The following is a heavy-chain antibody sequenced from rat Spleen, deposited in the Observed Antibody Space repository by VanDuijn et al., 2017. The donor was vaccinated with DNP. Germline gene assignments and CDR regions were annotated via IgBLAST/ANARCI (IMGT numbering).Heavy chain of an antibody. V-gene: IGHV5S10*01. Sequence: EVQLEESGGGLVQPGGSLKVSCAASGFTFSDYNMAWVRQAPKKGLEWVATILYDGDRTYYRDSVKGRFTISRDNAKNTLYQQINSPXXEDXAXYXXXRGXXSYFXXWGQXXMVTVS. CDR1: GFTFSDYN. CDR3: XRGXXSYFXX. J-gene: IGHJ2*01. CDR2: ILYDGDRT.